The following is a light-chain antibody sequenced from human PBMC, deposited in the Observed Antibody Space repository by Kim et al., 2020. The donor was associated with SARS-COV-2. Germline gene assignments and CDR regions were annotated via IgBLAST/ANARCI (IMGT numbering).Light chain of an antibody. V-gene: IGLV3-19*01. CDR1: SLNIYS. CDR2: GEN. Sequence: GQTVRITCQGDSLNIYSSSWYQQKSGQAPLLVIYGENNRPSGIPDRFSASSSGDRHFLTITGAQAEDEADYYCKSRDSSGNHLALFGGGTKLTVL. CDR3: KSRDSSGNHLAL. J-gene: IGLJ2*01.